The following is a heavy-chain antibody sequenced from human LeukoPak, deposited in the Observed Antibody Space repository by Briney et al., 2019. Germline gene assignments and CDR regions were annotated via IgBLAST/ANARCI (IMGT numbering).Heavy chain of an antibody. V-gene: IGHV3-30*03. D-gene: IGHD2/OR15-2a*01. CDR2: ISSDGSSK. CDR3: ARGENSKTYPVSGY. J-gene: IGHJ4*02. CDR1: GFTFSSYG. Sequence: EKSLRLSCAASGFTFSSYGMHWVRQAPGNGLEWVAVISSDGSSKYYIDSVKGRFTISRDNSKNTLFLQMNSLRAEDTAVYYCARGENSKTYPVSGYWGQGTLVTVSS.